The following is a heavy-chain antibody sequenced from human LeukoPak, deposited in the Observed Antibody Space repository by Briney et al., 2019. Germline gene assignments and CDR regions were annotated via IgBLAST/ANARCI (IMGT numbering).Heavy chain of an antibody. Sequence: ASVKVSCKASGYTFTSYYMHWVRQAPGQGLEWMGIINPSGGSTSYAQKFQGRVTMTTDTSTSTAYMELRSLRSDDTAVYYCAGSGSYFYFDYWGQGTLVTVSS. CDR1: GYTFTSYY. J-gene: IGHJ4*02. CDR3: AGSGSYFYFDY. V-gene: IGHV1-46*01. D-gene: IGHD1-26*01. CDR2: INPSGGST.